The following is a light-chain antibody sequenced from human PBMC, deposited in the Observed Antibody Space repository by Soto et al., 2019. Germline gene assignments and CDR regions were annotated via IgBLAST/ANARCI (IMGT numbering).Light chain of an antibody. CDR1: QSISSW. J-gene: IGKJ1*01. CDR3: QQYNSYSRT. V-gene: IGKV1-5*01. CDR2: DAS. Sequence: QLTQSPSTLSGSVGDRVTITFRASQSISSWLAWYQQKPGKAPKLLIYDASSLESGVPSRFSGSGSGTEFTLTISSLQPDDFATYYCQQYNSYSRTFGQGTKVDIK.